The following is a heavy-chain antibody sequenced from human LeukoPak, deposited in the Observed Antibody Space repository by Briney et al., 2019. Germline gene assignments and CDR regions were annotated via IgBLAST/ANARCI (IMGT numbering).Heavy chain of an antibody. CDR3: ARDYGDYGEKTAFDY. D-gene: IGHD4-17*01. CDR1: GGSIINYDYY. Sequence: SETLSLTCTVSGGSIINYDYYWGWIRQAPGKGLEWIGSIYHNGKTYYNPSLKSRVTISVDTSKNQFSLKLSSVTAADTAVYYCARDYGDYGEKTAFDYWGQGTLVTVSS. CDR2: IYHNGKT. V-gene: IGHV4-39*07. J-gene: IGHJ4*02.